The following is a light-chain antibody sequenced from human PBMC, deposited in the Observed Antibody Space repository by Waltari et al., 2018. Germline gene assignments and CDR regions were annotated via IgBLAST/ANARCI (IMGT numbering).Light chain of an antibody. Sequence: DFQLTQSPSFLSASVGDRFTTTCRASQGISRHLAWYHQKPGEAPKLLIYDVSTLQSGVPSRFSGSGFGTEFTLTISSLQPEDSATYYCQKLDNYPPPTFGQGTRLEI. CDR2: DVS. CDR1: QGISRH. J-gene: IGKJ5*01. V-gene: IGKV1-9*01. CDR3: QKLDNYPPPT.